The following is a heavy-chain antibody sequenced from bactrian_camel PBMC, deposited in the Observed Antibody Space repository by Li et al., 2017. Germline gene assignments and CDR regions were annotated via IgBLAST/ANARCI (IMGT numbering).Heavy chain of an antibody. D-gene: IGHD3*01. J-gene: IGHJ4*01. V-gene: IGHV3S26*01. Sequence: HVQLVESGGGSVQSGGSLRLSCVAPGVDYSRYCMAWFRQAPGKEREEVATLESIIEGDGSASYSDSVKGRFAISRDNAKTTLDLQMNSLKPEDSGMYFCAADRFRSPYCPTFAAAAATVSKRFSLGQGTQVTVS. CDR1: GVDYSRYC. CDR2: LESIIEGDGSA.